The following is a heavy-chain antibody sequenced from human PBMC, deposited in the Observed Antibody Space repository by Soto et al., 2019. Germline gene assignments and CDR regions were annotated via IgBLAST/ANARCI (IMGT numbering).Heavy chain of an antibody. J-gene: IGHJ6*02. CDR3: ARHGFGPLHGLVDV. D-gene: IGHD3-10*01. Sequence: QVQLQESGPGLVKRSETLSLTCTVSGGSITNYYCSWFRQPPGKGLEWIGYINYDGYSAYNLSLKRRVTLSMDASKTQFSLMLESVTATDTAVYYCARHGFGPLHGLVDVWGPGTTVIVSS. CDR2: INYDGYS. CDR1: GGSITNYY. V-gene: IGHV4-59*08.